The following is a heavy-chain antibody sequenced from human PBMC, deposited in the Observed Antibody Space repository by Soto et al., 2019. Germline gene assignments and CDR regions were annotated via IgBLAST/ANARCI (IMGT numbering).Heavy chain of an antibody. CDR2: ISAYNGNT. J-gene: IGHJ3*02. CDR1: GYTFTSYG. D-gene: IGHD3-9*01. Sequence: GASVKVSCKASGYTFTSYGISWVRQAPGQGLEWMGWISAYNGNTNYAQKLQGRVTMTTDTSTSTAYMELRSLRSDDTAVYYCARDCKPIIYDILTERPDAFDTWGQGTMVTVSS. CDR3: ARDCKPIIYDILTERPDAFDT. V-gene: IGHV1-18*01.